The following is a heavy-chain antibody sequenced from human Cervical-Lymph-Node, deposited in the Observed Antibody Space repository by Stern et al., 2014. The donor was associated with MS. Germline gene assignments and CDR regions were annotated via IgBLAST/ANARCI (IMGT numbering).Heavy chain of an antibody. CDR2: IYPGDSET. V-gene: IGHV5-51*01. CDR1: GFTFSIYW. J-gene: IGHJ4*02. CDR3: ARQTTAWASDV. Sequence: EVQLVESGAELIRPGESLKISCKGSGFTFSIYWIAWVRQMPGKGLEWMGIIYPGDSETSYSPSFQGQVPMSADKSTSTAYLQWSSLNASDTAMYFCARQTTAWASDVWGQGTLVTVSS. D-gene: IGHD1-14*01.